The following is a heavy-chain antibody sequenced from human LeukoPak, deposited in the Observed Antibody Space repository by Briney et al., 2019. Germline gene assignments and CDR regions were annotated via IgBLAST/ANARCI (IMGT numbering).Heavy chain of an antibody. CDR3: ARVGSSSPYYYGMDV. CDR2: IIPILGIA. J-gene: IGHJ6*02. V-gene: IGHV1-69*04. CDR1: GGTFSSYA. D-gene: IGHD6-13*01. Sequence: GASVKVSCKASGGTFSSYAISWVRQAPGQGLEWMGRIIPILGIANYAQKFQGRVTITADKSTSTAYMELSSLRSEDTAVYYCARVGSSSPYYYGMDVWGQGTTVTVS.